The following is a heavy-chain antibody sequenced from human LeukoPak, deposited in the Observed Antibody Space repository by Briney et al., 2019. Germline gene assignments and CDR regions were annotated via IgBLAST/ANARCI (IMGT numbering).Heavy chain of an antibody. CDR2: IYYSGST. Sequence: SETLSLTCTVSGGSINSGGYYWSWIRQHPGKGLEWIGYIYYSGSTYYNPSLKSRFTISVDRSKSQSSLKLSSVTAADTAVYYCARLDYGDYASNWFDPWGQGTLVTVSS. CDR1: GGSINSGGYY. J-gene: IGHJ5*02. V-gene: IGHV4-31*03. D-gene: IGHD4-17*01. CDR3: ARLDYGDYASNWFDP.